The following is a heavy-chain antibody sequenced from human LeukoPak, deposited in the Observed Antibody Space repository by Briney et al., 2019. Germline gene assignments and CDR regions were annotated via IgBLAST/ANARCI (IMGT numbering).Heavy chain of an antibody. CDR2: INSDGSGT. CDR1: GFTFNSYW. CDR3: ARDRLTNDAFDI. D-gene: IGHD2-8*01. Sequence: QSGGSLRLSCAASGFTFNSYWMHWVRQAPGKGLVWVSRINSDGSGTSDADFVKGRFTISGDNSKNTLYLQMNSLRAEDTAMYYCARDRLTNDAFDIWGQGTMVTVSS. J-gene: IGHJ3*02. V-gene: IGHV3-74*01.